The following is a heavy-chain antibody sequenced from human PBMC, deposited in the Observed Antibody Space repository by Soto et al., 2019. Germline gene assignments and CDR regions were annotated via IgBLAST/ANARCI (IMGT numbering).Heavy chain of an antibody. CDR2: INHSGST. D-gene: IGHD2-2*01. CDR1: GGSFSGYY. Sequence: PPETLSLTCAVYGGSFSGYYWRWIRQPPGKGLEWIGEINHSGSTNYNPSLKSRVTISVDTSKNQFSLKLSSVTAADTAVYYCARGLYQDIVVVPAATEGSKYYFGYWGQGTLVTVSS. CDR3: ARGLYQDIVVVPAATEGSKYYFGY. J-gene: IGHJ4*02. V-gene: IGHV4-34*01.